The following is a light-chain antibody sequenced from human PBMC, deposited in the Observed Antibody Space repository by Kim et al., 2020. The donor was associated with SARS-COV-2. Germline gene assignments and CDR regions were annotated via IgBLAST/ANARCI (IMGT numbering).Light chain of an antibody. J-gene: IGLJ3*02. CDR3: AAWDDSLSGRV. CDR2: RNN. V-gene: IGLV1-47*01. Sequence: ELTQPPSASGTPGQRVTISCSGSSSNIESNYVYWYQQLPGTAPKVLIYRNNQRPSGVPDRFSGSKSGTSASLAISGLRSEDEADYYCAAWDDSLSGRVFGGGPQLTVL. CDR1: SSNIESNY.